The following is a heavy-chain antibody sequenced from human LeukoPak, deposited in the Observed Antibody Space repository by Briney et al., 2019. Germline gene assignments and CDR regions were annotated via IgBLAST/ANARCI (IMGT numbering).Heavy chain of an antibody. J-gene: IGHJ6*02. Sequence: GGSLRLSCAASGFTFSSYAMTWVRQAPGKGLEWVSAISGTGGNTYYAASVKGRFTMSSDNSKNKLYLQMTRLTVEDTAVYYCAKGGWSRRGIAAAGDYYYGMDVWGQGTTVTVSS. D-gene: IGHD6-13*01. CDR3: AKGGWSRRGIAAAGDYYYGMDV. CDR1: GFTFSSYA. CDR2: ISGTGGNT. V-gene: IGHV3-23*01.